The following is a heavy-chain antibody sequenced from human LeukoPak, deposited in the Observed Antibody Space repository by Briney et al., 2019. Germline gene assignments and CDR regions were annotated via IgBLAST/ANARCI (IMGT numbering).Heavy chain of an antibody. CDR1: GFTFSSYA. J-gene: IGHJ4*02. CDR2: ISRSGSFI. V-gene: IGHV3-21*05. Sequence: GGSLRLSCAASGFTFSSYAMSWVRQAPGKGLEWVSYISRSGSFISYTDSVKGRFTISRDNAKNSLYLQMNSLRADDTAVYYCAREGPMLRGVIGGKIDYWGQGTVVTVSS. CDR3: AREGPMLRGVIGGKIDY. D-gene: IGHD3-10*01.